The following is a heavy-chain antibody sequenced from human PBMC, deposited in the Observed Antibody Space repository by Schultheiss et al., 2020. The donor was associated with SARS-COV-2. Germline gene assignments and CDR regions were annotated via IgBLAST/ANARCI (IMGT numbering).Heavy chain of an antibody. J-gene: IGHJ6*03. V-gene: IGHV1-2*02. CDR2: INPNSGGT. D-gene: IGHD1-20*01. Sequence: ASVKVSCKASGYTFTGYYMHWVRQAPGQGLEWMGWINPNSGGTNYAQKFQGRVTMTRDTSISTPYMELSRLRSDDTAVYYCARDRLYNWNLRARINYYYYYMDVWGKGTTVTVSS. CDR1: GYTFTGYY. CDR3: ARDRLYNWNLRARINYYYYYMDV.